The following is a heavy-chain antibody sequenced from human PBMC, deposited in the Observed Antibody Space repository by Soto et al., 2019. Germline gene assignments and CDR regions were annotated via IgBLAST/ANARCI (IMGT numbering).Heavy chain of an antibody. V-gene: IGHV1-24*01. CDR2: FDPEDGET. J-gene: IGHJ6*03. CDR1: GSTLTELS. CDR3: ATIQFPHYYMEV. Sequence: ASVKVSCKXSGSTLTELSMHCVRHSPGKGLELMGGFDPEDGETIYAQKFQGRVTMTEDTSTDTAYMELSSLRSEDTAVYYCATIQFPHYYMEVWGKGTTVTVSS.